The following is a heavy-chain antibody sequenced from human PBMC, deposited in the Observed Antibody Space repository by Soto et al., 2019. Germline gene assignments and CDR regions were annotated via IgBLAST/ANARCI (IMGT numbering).Heavy chain of an antibody. D-gene: IGHD3-3*01. J-gene: IGHJ6*03. CDR3: ARITIFGVVKFLCYMDV. CDR1: GGSFGGYY. CDR2: INHSGST. Sequence: SETLSLTCAVYGGSFGGYYWSWIRQPPGKGLEWIGEINHSGSTNYNPSLKSRVTISVDTSKNQFSLKLSSVTAADTAVYYCARITIFGVVKFLCYMDVWGKGTTVTVSS. V-gene: IGHV4-34*01.